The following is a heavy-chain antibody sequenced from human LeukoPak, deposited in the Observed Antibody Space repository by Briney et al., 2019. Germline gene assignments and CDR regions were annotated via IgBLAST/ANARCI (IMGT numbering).Heavy chain of an antibody. D-gene: IGHD1-26*01. CDR1: GFTFDDYA. CDR2: ISWNSGSI. J-gene: IGHJ3*02. Sequence: PGGSLRLSCAASGFTFDDYAMHWVRQAPGKGLEWVSGISWNSGSIGYADSVKGRFTISRDNAKNSLYLQMNSLRAEDMALYYCAKGGELVLADAFDIWGQGTMVTVSS. CDR3: AKGGELVLADAFDI. V-gene: IGHV3-9*03.